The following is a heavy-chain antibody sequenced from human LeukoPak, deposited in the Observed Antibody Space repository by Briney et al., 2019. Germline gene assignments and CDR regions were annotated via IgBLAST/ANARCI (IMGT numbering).Heavy chain of an antibody. CDR1: GASISSSSYY. CDR2: IFYSGIT. V-gene: IGHV4-39*01. J-gene: IGHJ3*02. Sequence: SETLSLTCTVSGASISSSSYYWGWIRQPPGKRLEWIGNIFYSGITYYNPSLKSRVTIYVDKSTNRFSLKLSSVTAADTAVYYCARGFAPSRNDAFDIWGQGTMVTVSS. D-gene: IGHD1-1*01. CDR3: ARGFAPSRNDAFDI.